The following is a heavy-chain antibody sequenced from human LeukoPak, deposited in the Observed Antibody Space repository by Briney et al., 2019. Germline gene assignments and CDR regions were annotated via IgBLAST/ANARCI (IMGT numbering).Heavy chain of an antibody. D-gene: IGHD2/OR15-2a*01. CDR1: KFTFSDYY. Sequence: PGGSLRLSCAASKFTFSDYYMSWVRQAPGEGLAWVSSISSSSDYIYYADSVKGRFTISRDNAKNSLYLQMKSLRAEDTAVYYCARGKTSQNIVTRKTYNWFDPWGQGTLVTVSS. V-gene: IGHV3-21*01. J-gene: IGHJ5*02. CDR3: ARGKTSQNIVTRKTYNWFDP. CDR2: ISSSSDYI.